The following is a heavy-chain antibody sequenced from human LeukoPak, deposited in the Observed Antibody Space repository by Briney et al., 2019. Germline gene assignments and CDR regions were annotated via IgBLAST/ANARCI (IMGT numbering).Heavy chain of an antibody. CDR2: IYSDGSRT. Sequence: QPGGSLRLSCAASGFTFSSYWMHWVRQGPGKGLVWVSRIYSDGSRTTYADSVKGRFTISGDNAKNTLYLQMNSLRAEDTAVYYRARSGRGGAFDIWGHGTMVTVSS. D-gene: IGHD1-26*01. CDR3: ARSGRGGAFDI. V-gene: IGHV3-74*01. CDR1: GFTFSSYW. J-gene: IGHJ3*02.